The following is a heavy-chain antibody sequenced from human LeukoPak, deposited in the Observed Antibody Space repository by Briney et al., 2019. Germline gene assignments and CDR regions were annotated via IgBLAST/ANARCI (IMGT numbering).Heavy chain of an antibody. J-gene: IGHJ4*02. V-gene: IGHV1-69*06. CDR2: IIPIFGTA. D-gene: IGHD6-13*01. Sequence: GASVKVSCKASGGTFSSYATSWVRQAPGQGLEWMGGIIPIFGTANYAQKFQGRVTTTADKSTSTAYMELSSLRSEDTAVYYCARAKQQPYPSFDYWGQGTLVTVSS. CDR3: ARAKQQPYPSFDY. CDR1: GGTFSSYA.